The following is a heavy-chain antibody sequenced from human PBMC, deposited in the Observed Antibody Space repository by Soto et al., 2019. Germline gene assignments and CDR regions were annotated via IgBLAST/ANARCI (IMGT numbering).Heavy chain of an antibody. D-gene: IGHD6-13*01. Sequence: QVQLVQSGAEVKKPGASVKVSCKASGYTFTSYDINWVRQATGQGLEWMGWMNPNSGNTGYAQKFQGRVTMTRNTHITTAYRDVRTLSSEDTAVFYCARDQSTSWRFDNWGQGTLVTVSS. J-gene: IGHJ4*02. V-gene: IGHV1-8*01. CDR3: ARDQSTSWRFDN. CDR1: GYTFTSYD. CDR2: MNPNSGNT.